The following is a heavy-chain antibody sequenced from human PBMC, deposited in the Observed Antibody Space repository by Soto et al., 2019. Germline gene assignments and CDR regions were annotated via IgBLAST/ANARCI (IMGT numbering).Heavy chain of an antibody. J-gene: IGHJ4*02. V-gene: IGHV3-15*07. CDR3: TTDLPRMGAAAGILMSDY. CDR2: IKSKTDGGTT. CDR1: GFTFSNAW. Sequence: EVQLVESGGGLVKPGGSLRLSCAASGFTFSNAWMNWVRQAPGKGLEWVGRIKSKTDGGTTDYAAPVKGRFTISRDDSKNTLYLQMNSLKTEDTAVYYCTTDLPRMGAAAGILMSDYWGQGTLVTVSS. D-gene: IGHD6-13*01.